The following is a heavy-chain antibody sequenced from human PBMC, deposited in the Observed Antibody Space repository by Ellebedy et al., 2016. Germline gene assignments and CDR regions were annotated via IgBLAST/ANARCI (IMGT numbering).Heavy chain of an antibody. Sequence: GESLKISCVISGFSVSSNYWMSWVRQVPGKGLEWVANINQDGSEKYYVDSVKGRFTISRDNAKNSLYLQMNSLRVEDTAVYYCARARIDYWGQGTLVTVSS. CDR3: ARARIDY. J-gene: IGHJ4*02. V-gene: IGHV3-7*04. CDR1: GFSVSSNYW. CDR2: INQDGSEK.